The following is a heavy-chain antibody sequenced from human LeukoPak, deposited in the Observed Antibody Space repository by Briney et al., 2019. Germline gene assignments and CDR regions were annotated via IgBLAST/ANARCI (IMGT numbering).Heavy chain of an antibody. V-gene: IGHV1-2*02. CDR3: ASGDILTGYYFDY. J-gene: IGHJ4*02. Sequence: ASVKVSCKASEYTFTGYYMHWVRQAPGQGLEWMGWINPNSGGTNYAQKFQGRVTMTRDTSISTAYMELSRLRSDDTAVYYCASGDILTGYYFDYWGQGTLVTVSS. CDR2: INPNSGGT. CDR1: EYTFTGYY. D-gene: IGHD3-9*01.